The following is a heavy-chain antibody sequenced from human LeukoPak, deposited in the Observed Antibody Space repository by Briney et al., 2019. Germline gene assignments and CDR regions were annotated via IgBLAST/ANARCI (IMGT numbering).Heavy chain of an antibody. CDR2: IYYSGST. CDR3: ARGESGFPIDY. J-gene: IGHJ4*02. Sequence: SETLSLTCTVSGGSISSYYWSWIRQPPGKGLEWIGYIYYSGSTNYNPSLKSRVTISVDTSKNQFSLKLSSVTAADTAVYYCARGESGFPIDYWGQGTLVTVSS. CDR1: GGSISSYY. D-gene: IGHD3-10*01. V-gene: IGHV4-59*01.